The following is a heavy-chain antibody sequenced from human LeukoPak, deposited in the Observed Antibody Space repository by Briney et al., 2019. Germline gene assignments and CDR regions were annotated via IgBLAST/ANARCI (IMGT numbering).Heavy chain of an antibody. Sequence: ASVKVSCKASGYTFTGYYMHWVRQATGQGLEWMGWINPNSGGTNYAQKFQGRVTMTRDTSISTAYMELSRLRSDDTAVYYCARESYGSGSYLGEYFDYWGQGTLVTVSS. CDR3: ARESYGSGSYLGEYFDY. CDR1: GYTFTGYY. D-gene: IGHD3-10*01. CDR2: INPNSGGT. J-gene: IGHJ4*02. V-gene: IGHV1-2*02.